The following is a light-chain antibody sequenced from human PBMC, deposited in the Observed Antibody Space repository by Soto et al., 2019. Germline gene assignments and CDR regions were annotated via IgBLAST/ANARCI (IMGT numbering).Light chain of an antibody. Sequence: QSVLTQPPSVSGAPGQRVTISCTGSSSNIGEGYDVHWYQQLPGTAPKLLIYGNSNRPSGVPDRFSGSKSGTSASLAITGLQAEDEADYYCQSYDSSQVFGTGTKVNVL. CDR1: SSNIGEGYD. V-gene: IGLV1-40*01. CDR3: QSYDSSQV. J-gene: IGLJ1*01. CDR2: GNS.